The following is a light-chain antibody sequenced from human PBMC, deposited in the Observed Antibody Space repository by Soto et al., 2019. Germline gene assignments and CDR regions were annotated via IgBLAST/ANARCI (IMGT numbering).Light chain of an antibody. CDR2: DAS. V-gene: IGKV3-11*01. Sequence: EIVLTQSPVTLSLSPGERATLSCRASQSISSYLAWYQQKPGQAPRVLIYDASNRATGIPARFSGSGSGTDFTRTISSLEPEDFAVYYCQQRSNWPRTFGHGTKVEIK. CDR1: QSISSY. J-gene: IGKJ1*01. CDR3: QQRSNWPRT.